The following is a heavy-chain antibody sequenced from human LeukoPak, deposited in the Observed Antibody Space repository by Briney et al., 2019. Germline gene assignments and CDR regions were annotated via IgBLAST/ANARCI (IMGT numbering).Heavy chain of an antibody. D-gene: IGHD2-2*01. J-gene: IGHJ4*02. CDR2: ISGSGGST. CDR3: AKSVPIVVVPAAMGGKFDY. Sequence: GGSLRLSCAGSGFTFSSYAMSWVRQAPGKGLEWVSAISGSGGSTYYADSVKGRFTISRDNSKNTLYLQMNSLRAEDTAVYYCAKSVPIVVVPAAMGGKFDYWGQGTLVTVSS. V-gene: IGHV3-23*01. CDR1: GFTFSSYA.